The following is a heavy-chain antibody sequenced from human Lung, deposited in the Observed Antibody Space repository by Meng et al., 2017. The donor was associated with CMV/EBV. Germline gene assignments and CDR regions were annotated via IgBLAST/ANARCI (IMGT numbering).Heavy chain of an antibody. CDR2: IKQDGSEK. J-gene: IGHJ6*02. Sequence: GGSLRLSCAASGFTFSSYWMSWVRQAPGKGLEWVANIKQDGSEKYYVDSVKGRFTISRDNAKNSLYLQMNSLRAEDTAVYYCARDRFEDYDFWSGYSLTDYYGMDGWGQGTXVTVSS. D-gene: IGHD3-3*01. CDR1: GFTFSSYW. V-gene: IGHV3-7*01. CDR3: ARDRFEDYDFWSGYSLTDYYGMDG.